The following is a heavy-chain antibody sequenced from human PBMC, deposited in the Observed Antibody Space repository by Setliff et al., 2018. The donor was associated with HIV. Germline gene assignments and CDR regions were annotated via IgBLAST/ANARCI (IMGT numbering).Heavy chain of an antibody. J-gene: IGHJ2*01. D-gene: IGHD4-17*01. CDR1: GGSISSHY. CDR2: IDYRGST. V-gene: IGHV4-59*11. CDR3: ARGDYGINWYFDL. Sequence: SETLSLTCTVSGGSISSHYWSWIRQPPGKGLEWIGDIDYRGSTNYNPSLKSRVTISVDTSENQFSLKLTSVTAADTAVYYCARGDYGINWYFDLWGRGTLVTVSS.